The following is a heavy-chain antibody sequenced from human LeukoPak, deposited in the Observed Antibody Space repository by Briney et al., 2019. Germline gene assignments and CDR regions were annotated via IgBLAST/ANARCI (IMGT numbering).Heavy chain of an antibody. J-gene: IGHJ6*02. CDR1: GYTLTELS. Sequence: ASVKVSCKVSGYTLTELSMHWVRQAPGKGLEWMGGFDPEDGETIYAQKFQGRVTMTEDTSTDTAYMELSSLRSEDTAVYYCARECGYSYGSADDCMHYYGMDVWGQGTTVTVSS. CDR2: FDPEDGET. CDR3: ARECGYSYGSADDCMHYYGMDV. D-gene: IGHD5-18*01. V-gene: IGHV1-24*01.